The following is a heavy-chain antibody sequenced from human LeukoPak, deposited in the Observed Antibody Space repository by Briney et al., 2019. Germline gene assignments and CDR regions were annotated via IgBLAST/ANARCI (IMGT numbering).Heavy chain of an antibody. V-gene: IGHV3-11*01. CDR3: AKAPVRDTAMVHFDY. CDR1: GFTFSDYY. Sequence: PGGSLRLSCAASGFTFSDYYMSWIRQAPGKGLEWVSYISSSGSTIYYADSVKGRFTISRDNSKNTLYLQMNSLRAEDTAVYYCAKAPVRDTAMVHFDYWGQGTLVTVSS. CDR2: ISSSGSTI. D-gene: IGHD5-18*01. J-gene: IGHJ4*02.